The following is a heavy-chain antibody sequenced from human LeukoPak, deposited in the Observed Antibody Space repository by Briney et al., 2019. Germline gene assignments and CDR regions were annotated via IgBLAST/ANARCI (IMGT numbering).Heavy chain of an antibody. CDR2: IYYSGST. CDR3: ARGANTGGYSYGYYYYYYGMDV. Sequence: SETLSLTCTVSGGSISSGGYYWSWIRQHPGKGLEWIGYIYYSGSTYYNPSLKSRVTISVDTSKNQFSLKLSSVTAADTAVYYCARGANTGGYSYGYYYYYYGMDVWGQGTTVTVSS. CDR1: GGSISSGGYY. J-gene: IGHJ6*02. D-gene: IGHD5-18*01. V-gene: IGHV4-31*03.